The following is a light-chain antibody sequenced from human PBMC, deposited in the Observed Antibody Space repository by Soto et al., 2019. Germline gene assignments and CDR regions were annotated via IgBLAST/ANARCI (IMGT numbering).Light chain of an antibody. CDR3: QQSYITPRT. V-gene: IGKV1-39*01. CDR2: AAS. CDR1: QSISSS. Sequence: DIQMTQSPSSLSASVGDRVTITCRASQSISSSLNWYQQKPGKAPKLLMYAASSLQSGVPSRLSGSGSGTEFTLTISSLQPEDFATYYCQQSYITPRTFGQGTKVEIK. J-gene: IGKJ1*01.